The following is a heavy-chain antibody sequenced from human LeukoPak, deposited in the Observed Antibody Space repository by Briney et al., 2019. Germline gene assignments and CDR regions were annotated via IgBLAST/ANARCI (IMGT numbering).Heavy chain of an antibody. CDR3: AKEFCSSDTCYHVYFFFYMDV. V-gene: IGHV3-23*01. J-gene: IGHJ6*03. Sequence: GGSLRLSCAASGFTFSNYAMYWVRQAPGKGLEWVSTISSSGAGTFYADSVKGRFTISRDNSGYALYLHMSSLRAEDTAVYYCAKEFCSSDTCYHVYFFFYMDVWGKGTPVTVSS. CDR1: GFTFSNYA. D-gene: IGHD2-2*01. CDR2: ISSSGAGT.